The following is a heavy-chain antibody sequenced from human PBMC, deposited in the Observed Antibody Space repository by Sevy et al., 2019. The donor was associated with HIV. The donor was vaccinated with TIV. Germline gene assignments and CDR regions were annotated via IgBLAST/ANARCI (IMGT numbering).Heavy chain of an antibody. Sequence: ASVKVSCKASGYTFTSYDINWVRQATGQGLERMGWMNPNSGNTGYAQKFQGRVTMTRNTSISTAYMELSSLRSEDTAVYYCARAPTYYYGSGKHNYYYGMDVWGQGTTVTVSS. D-gene: IGHD3-10*01. V-gene: IGHV1-8*01. CDR2: MNPNSGNT. CDR3: ARAPTYYYGSGKHNYYYGMDV. CDR1: GYTFTSYD. J-gene: IGHJ6*02.